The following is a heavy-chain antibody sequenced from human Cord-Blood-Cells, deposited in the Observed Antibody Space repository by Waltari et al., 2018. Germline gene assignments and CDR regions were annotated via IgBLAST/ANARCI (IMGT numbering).Heavy chain of an antibody. CDR2: IIPIFGTG. CDR1: GGTFSSHP. CDR3: ARDPGYGSGSDY. V-gene: IGHV1-69*01. D-gene: IGHD3-10*01. J-gene: IGHJ4*02. Sequence: QVQLVQSGAEVKKPGSSVKVSCKASGGTFSSHPIRWVRQAPGQGLEWMGGIIPIFGTGNYAQKFQGRVTITAEEATSTAYMELSSLRSEDTAVYYCARDPGYGSGSDYWGQGTLVTVSS.